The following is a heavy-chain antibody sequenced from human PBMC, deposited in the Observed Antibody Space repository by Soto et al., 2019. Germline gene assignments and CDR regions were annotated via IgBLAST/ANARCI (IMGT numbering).Heavy chain of an antibody. CDR2: IYDSGST. Sequence: ETLSLTCTVSGGSISSSYWSWIRQPPGKGLEWIGYIYDSGSTYYNSSLKSRVTISVDTSKNQFSLKLTSVTAADTAVYYCARDKITGLFDYWGQGTLVTVSS. D-gene: IGHD2-8*02. V-gene: IGHV4-59*12. J-gene: IGHJ4*02. CDR3: ARDKITGLFDY. CDR1: GGSISSSY.